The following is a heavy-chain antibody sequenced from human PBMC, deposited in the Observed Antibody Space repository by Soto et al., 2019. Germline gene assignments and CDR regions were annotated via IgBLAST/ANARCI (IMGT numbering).Heavy chain of an antibody. V-gene: IGHV1-18*01. Sequence: ASVKVSCKASGYTFTSYGISWVRQAPGQGLEWMGWISAYNGNTNYAQKLQGRVTMTTDTSTSTAYMELRSLRSDDTAVYYCARDRVVPAAKFYYYYGMDVWGQGTTVTVSS. CDR1: GYTFTSYG. J-gene: IGHJ6*02. CDR3: ARDRVVPAAKFYYYYGMDV. CDR2: ISAYNGNT. D-gene: IGHD2-2*01.